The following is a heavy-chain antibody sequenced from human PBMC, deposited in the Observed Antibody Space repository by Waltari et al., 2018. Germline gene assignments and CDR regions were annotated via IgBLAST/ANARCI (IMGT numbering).Heavy chain of an antibody. D-gene: IGHD2-21*01. CDR1: GGTFRRYA. Sequence: QVQLVQSGAEVKKPGYSVKVSCKASGGTFRRYALIWVRPAPGQGLEWMGGISPIFGTANYAQKFQGRVTITADESTSTAYMELSSLRSEDTAVYYCARDSLPYGGAGNWFDPWGQGTLVTVSS. V-gene: IGHV1-69*01. CDR2: ISPIFGTA. J-gene: IGHJ5*02. CDR3: ARDSLPYGGAGNWFDP.